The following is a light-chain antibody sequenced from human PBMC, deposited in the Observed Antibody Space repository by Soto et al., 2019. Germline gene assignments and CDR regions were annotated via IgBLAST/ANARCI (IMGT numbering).Light chain of an antibody. V-gene: IGKV1-6*01. J-gene: IGKJ1*01. Sequence: AIQMTQSPSSLSASVGDRVTITCRASQGIRNDLGWYQQKPGKAPKLLIYAASRLQSGVPSRFSGSGSGSDFTLIISSLQPEDFSTYHCLQNYNHPRAFGQGTKVDIK. CDR2: AAS. CDR3: LQNYNHPRA. CDR1: QGIRND.